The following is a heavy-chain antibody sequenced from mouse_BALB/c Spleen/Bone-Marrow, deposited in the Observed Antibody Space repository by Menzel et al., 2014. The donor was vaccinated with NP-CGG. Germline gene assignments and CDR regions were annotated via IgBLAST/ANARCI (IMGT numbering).Heavy chain of an antibody. J-gene: IGHJ1*01. Sequence: LEESGGRLVTPGTPLTLTCTASGFSLSSYYMSWVRQAPGKGLEWIGIIDASGSTYYASWVNGRFTISKTSTTVTLKMTSLTTEDTATYFCARDYYQLDLWGQGTLVTVSS. CDR1: GFSLSSYY. D-gene: IGHD1-1*01. V-gene: IGHV5-6-5*01. CDR3: ARDYYQLDL. CDR2: IDASGST.